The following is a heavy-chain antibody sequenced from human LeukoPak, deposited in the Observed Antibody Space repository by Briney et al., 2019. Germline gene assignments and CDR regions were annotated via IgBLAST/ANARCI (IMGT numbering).Heavy chain of an antibody. J-gene: IGHJ6*02. Sequence: PGGSLRLSCAASGFTFSNYAMTWVRQAPGKGLEWVSVISGSGRNTDYADFVKGRFTISRDNSKNTLSLQMNSLRAEDTAVYYCARGPGLQGRDGYNHYYYGLDVWGQGTKVTVSS. CDR3: ARGPGLQGRDGYNHYYYGLDV. V-gene: IGHV3-23*01. CDR2: ISGSGRNT. CDR1: GFTFSNYA. D-gene: IGHD5-24*01.